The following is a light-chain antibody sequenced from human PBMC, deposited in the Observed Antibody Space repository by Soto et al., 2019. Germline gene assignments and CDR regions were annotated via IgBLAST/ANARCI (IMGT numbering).Light chain of an antibody. Sequence: VLTQSPCTLSLSPGQRATLSSAASQSVSNNYLAWYQQKTGQAPRLLIYGASNRATGIPDRFSGSGSGTDFTLTISSLEPEDFGVYYCQQRHNWPITFGQGTRLEI. CDR1: QSVSNNY. CDR2: GAS. CDR3: QQRHNWPIT. V-gene: IGKV3D-20*02. J-gene: IGKJ5*01.